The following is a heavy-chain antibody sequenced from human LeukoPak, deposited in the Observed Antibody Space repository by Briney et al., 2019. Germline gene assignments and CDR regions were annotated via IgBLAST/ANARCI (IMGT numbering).Heavy chain of an antibody. CDR2: IGGGGAST. CDR1: GFTFSSYA. CDR3: AKARGYFDTIAYRYFDY. Sequence: GGSLRLSCAASGFTFSSYAMSWVRQAPGKGLEWVSAIGGGGASTYYADSVQGRFTISRDNSKNTLYLQMNSLRAEDTAVYYCAKARGYFDTIAYRYFDYWGQGTLVTVSS. D-gene: IGHD3-22*01. J-gene: IGHJ4*02. V-gene: IGHV3-23*01.